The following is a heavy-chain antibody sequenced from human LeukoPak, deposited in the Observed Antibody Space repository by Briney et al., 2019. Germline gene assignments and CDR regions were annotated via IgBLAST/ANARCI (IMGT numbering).Heavy chain of an antibody. Sequence: SETLSLTCTVSGGSISSSSYYWGWIRQPPGKGLEWIGSIYYSGSTYYNPSLKSRVTISVDTSKNLFSLKLSSVTAADTAVYYCARDYPNERDAFDIWGQGTMVTVSS. V-gene: IGHV4-39*07. J-gene: IGHJ3*02. CDR2: IYYSGST. D-gene: IGHD1-1*01. CDR1: GGSISSSSYY. CDR3: ARDYPNERDAFDI.